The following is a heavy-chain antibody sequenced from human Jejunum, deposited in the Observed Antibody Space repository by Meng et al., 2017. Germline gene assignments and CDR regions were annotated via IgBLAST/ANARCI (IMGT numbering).Heavy chain of an antibody. CDR2: MYSGGNT. CDR3: ARDWVAVTD. J-gene: IGHJ4*02. V-gene: IGHV3-53*01. CDR1: GFAVFTNY. Sequence: GESLKISCAASGFAVFTNYMSWVRQAPGKGLEWVSVMYSGGNTYYSDSVKGRFTIYRDSSKHTVYLQMDSLKVEDTAVYFCARDWVAVTDWGQGTLVTVSS. D-gene: IGHD6-19*01.